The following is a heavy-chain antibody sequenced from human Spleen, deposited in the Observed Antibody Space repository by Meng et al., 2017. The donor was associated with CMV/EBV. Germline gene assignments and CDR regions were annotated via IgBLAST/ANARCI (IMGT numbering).Heavy chain of an antibody. D-gene: IGHD6-19*01. Sequence: SETLSLTCTVSGGSISSSSYYWGWIRQPPGKGLEWIGSIYHSGSTYYNPSLKSRVTISVDTSKNQFSLKLSSVTAADTAVYYCARFIQGGSGWYPDYWGQGTLVTVSS. CDR2: IYHSGST. V-gene: IGHV4-39*07. CDR3: ARFIQGGSGWYPDY. CDR1: GGSISSSSYY. J-gene: IGHJ4*02.